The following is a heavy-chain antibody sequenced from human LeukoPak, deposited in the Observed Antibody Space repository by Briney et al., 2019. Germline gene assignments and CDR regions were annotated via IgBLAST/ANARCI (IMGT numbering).Heavy chain of an antibody. Sequence: LGESLKISCKGSGYSFTSYWIGWVRQMPGKGLEWMGIIYPGDSNTRYSPSFQGQVTISADKSISTAYLQWSSLKASDTAMYYCARSLLGNHGRFDYWGQGTLVTVSS. CDR1: GYSFTSYW. D-gene: IGHD4-23*01. V-gene: IGHV5-51*01. J-gene: IGHJ4*02. CDR3: ARSLLGNHGRFDY. CDR2: IYPGDSNT.